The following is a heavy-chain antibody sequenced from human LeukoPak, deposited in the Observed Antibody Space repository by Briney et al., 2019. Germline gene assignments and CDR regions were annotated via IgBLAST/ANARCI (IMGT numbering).Heavy chain of an antibody. CDR3: ARDRAYYDSSGYYHGTLFDY. D-gene: IGHD3-22*01. CDR1: GFTFSSYS. CDR2: ISSSSSYI. J-gene: IGHJ4*02. V-gene: IGHV3-21*01. Sequence: GGSLRLSCAASGFTFSSYSMNWVRQAPGKGLEWVSSISSSSSYIYYADSVKGRFTISRDNAKNSLYLQMNSLRAEDTAVYYCARDRAYYDSSGYYHGTLFDYWGQGTLVTVSS.